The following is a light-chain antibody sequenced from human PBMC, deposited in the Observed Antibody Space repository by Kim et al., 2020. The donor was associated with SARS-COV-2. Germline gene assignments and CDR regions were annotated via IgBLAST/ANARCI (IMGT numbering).Light chain of an antibody. CDR2: GAS. CDR3: QQYGSSPPII. CDR1: QSVSGSY. V-gene: IGKV3-20*01. Sequence: PGERAALSCRTSQSVSGSYLAWYQQKPGQAPRLLIYGASSRATGIPGRFSGSGSGTDFTLTISRLGPEDFAVYYCQQYGSSPPIIFGQGTRLEIK. J-gene: IGKJ5*01.